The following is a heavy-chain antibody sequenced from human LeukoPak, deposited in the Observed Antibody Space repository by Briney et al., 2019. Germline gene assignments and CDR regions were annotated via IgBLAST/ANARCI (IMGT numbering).Heavy chain of an antibody. CDR2: INHSGST. CDR3: ARGSRWELPLDY. D-gene: IGHD1-26*01. CDR1: GGSFSGYY. J-gene: IGHJ4*02. Sequence: SETLSLTCAVYGGSFSGYYWSWIRQSPGKGLEWIGEINHSGSTNYNPSLKSRVTISLDTSKNQFSLKLSSVTAADTAVYYRARGSRWELPLDYWGQGTLVTVSS. V-gene: IGHV4-34*01.